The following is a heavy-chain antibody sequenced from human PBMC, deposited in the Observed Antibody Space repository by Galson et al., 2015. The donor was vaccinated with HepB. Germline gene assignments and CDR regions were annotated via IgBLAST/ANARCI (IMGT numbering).Heavy chain of an antibody. CDR1: GLSFSQTH. V-gene: IGHV3-15*01. D-gene: IGHD3/OR15-3a*01. Sequence: SLRLSCAVSGLSFSQTHMAWVRLAPGKGLECVGRIKPKSDGGVAEYGAPVKGRFTISRDDSKNTLYVQMDNLRTEDTAVYYCTTGWTGSGHFDHWGQGTLVTVSP. CDR3: TTGWTGSGHFDH. J-gene: IGHJ4*02. CDR2: IKPKSDGGVA.